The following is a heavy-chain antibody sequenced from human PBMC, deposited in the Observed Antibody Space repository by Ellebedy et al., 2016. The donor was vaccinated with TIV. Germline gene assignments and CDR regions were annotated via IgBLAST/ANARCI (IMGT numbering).Heavy chain of an antibody. D-gene: IGHD5-12*01. V-gene: IGHV3-7*03. J-gene: IGHJ4*02. CDR3: ARDPNSPGDTGYGDY. CDR2: IKPDGSGE. CDR1: GFISTNSY. Sequence: GESLKISCAASGFISTNSYMTWVRQAPGKGLEWVANIKPDGSGEYYVDSVKGRFTISRDNAKNSLFLQMNSLRTEDTAVYYCARDPNSPGDTGYGDYWGQGVVVTVST.